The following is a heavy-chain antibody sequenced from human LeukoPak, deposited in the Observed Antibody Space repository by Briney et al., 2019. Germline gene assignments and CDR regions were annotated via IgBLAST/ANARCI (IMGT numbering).Heavy chain of an antibody. D-gene: IGHD2-2*01. CDR1: GFTFSSSW. CDR3: ATSSNAPGNH. J-gene: IGHJ5*02. Sequence: GGSLRLSCAASGFTFSSSWMSWARQAPGKGLECVANIKQDGSEKYYVDSVKGRFTISRDNAKNSLNLQMNSLRAEDTAVYYCATSSNAPGNHWGQGTLVTVSS. V-gene: IGHV3-7*01. CDR2: IKQDGSEK.